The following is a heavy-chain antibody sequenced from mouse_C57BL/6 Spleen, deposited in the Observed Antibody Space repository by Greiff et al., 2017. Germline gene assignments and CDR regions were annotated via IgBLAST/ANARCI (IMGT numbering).Heavy chain of an antibody. V-gene: IGHV5-17*01. Sequence: EVQLVESGGGLVKPGGSLKLSCAASGFTFSDYGLHWVRQAPEKGLEWVAYISSGSNTIYYTDPVKGRFTISRDNDKTTLFLQMTLLRSEYTATYYCESDYYGSSYDAMDYWGQGTTVTVSS. D-gene: IGHD1-1*01. CDR2: ISSGSNTI. CDR1: GFTFSDYG. CDR3: ESDYYGSSYDAMDY. J-gene: IGHJ4*01.